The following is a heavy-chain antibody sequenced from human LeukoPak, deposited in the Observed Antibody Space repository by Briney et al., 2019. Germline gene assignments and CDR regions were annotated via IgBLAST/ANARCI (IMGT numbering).Heavy chain of an antibody. CDR2: IWYDGSNK. CDR3: ARDWAVAGSYYFDC. Sequence: GRSLRLSCAASGFTFSSYGMHWVRQAPGKGLEWVAVIWYDGSNKYYADSVKGRFTISRDNSKNTLYLQMNSLRAEDTAVYYCARDWAVAGSYYFDCWGQGTLVTVSS. J-gene: IGHJ4*02. D-gene: IGHD6-19*01. V-gene: IGHV3-33*01. CDR1: GFTFSSYG.